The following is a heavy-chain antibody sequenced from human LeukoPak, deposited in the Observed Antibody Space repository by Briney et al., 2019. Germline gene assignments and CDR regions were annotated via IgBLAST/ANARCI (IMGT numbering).Heavy chain of an antibody. J-gene: IGHJ3*02. Sequence: PGGSLRLSCAASEFTFTSYELNWVRQAPGKGLEWVSYISSSGNTIPYADSVKGRFTTSRDNAKNSLYLQVISLRAEDTAVYYCARGPSIAARYDAFDIWGQGTMVTVSS. D-gene: IGHD6-6*01. CDR1: EFTFTSYE. CDR3: ARGPSIAARYDAFDI. V-gene: IGHV3-48*03. CDR2: ISSSGNTI.